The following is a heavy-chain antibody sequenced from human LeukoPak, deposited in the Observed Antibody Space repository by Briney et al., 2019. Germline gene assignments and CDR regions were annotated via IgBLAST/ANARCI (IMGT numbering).Heavy chain of an antibody. V-gene: IGHV4-34*01. CDR1: GGSFSGYY. D-gene: IGHD3-22*01. CDR2: INHSGST. CDR3: ARAYIYYDSSGYLFDY. Sequence: SETLSLTCAVYGGSFSGYYWSWIRQPPGKGLEWIGEINHSGSTNYNPSLKSRVTISVDTSKNQFSLKLSSVTAADTAVYYCARAYIYYDSSGYLFDYWGQGTLVTVSS. J-gene: IGHJ4*02.